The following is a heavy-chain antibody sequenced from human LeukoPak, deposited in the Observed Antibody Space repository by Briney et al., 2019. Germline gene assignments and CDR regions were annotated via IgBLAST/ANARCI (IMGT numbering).Heavy chain of an antibody. V-gene: IGHV4-34*01. J-gene: IGHJ4*02. Sequence: PSETLSPTCAVYGGSFSGYYWSWIRQPPGKGLEWIGEINHSGSTNHNPSLKSRVTISVDTSKNQFSLKLSSVTAADTAVYYCARGRGDYIWGSYRYYVSYYFDYWGQGTLVTVSS. CDR3: ARGRGDYIWGSYRYYVSYYFDY. CDR1: GGSFSGYY. D-gene: IGHD3-16*02. CDR2: INHSGST.